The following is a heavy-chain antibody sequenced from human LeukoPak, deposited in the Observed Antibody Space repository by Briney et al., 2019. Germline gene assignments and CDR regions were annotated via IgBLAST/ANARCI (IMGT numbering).Heavy chain of an antibody. J-gene: IGHJ4*02. D-gene: IGHD6-13*01. V-gene: IGHV3-33*01. CDR2: IWYDGSNK. Sequence: GRSLRLPCAASGFTFSSYGMHWVRQAPGKGLEWVAVIWYDGSNKYYADSVKGRFTISRDNSKNTLYLQMNSLRAEDTAVYYCARYGSSWDLDYWGQGTLVTVSS. CDR1: GFTFSSYG. CDR3: ARYGSSWDLDY.